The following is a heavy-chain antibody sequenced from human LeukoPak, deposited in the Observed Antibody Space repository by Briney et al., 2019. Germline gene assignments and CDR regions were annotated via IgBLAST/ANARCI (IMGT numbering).Heavy chain of an antibody. J-gene: IGHJ3*02. CDR2: IYYRGST. D-gene: IGHD2-15*01. Sequence: SETLSLTCTVSGGSISSGGYYWSWIRQHPGKGLEWIGYIYYRGSTYYNPSLKSRVTISVDTSKNQFSLKLSSVTAADTAVYYCARNPVVVVAATLGPNAFDIWGQGTMVTVSS. CDR1: GGSISSGGYY. CDR3: ARNPVVVVAATLGPNAFDI. V-gene: IGHV4-31*03.